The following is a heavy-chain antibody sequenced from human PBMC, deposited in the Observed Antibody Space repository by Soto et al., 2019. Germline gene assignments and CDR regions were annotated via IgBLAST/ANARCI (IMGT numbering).Heavy chain of an antibody. CDR3: ARWTGYCSSTSCYTDYYYGMDV. V-gene: IGHV3-11*01. CDR1: GFTFSDYY. J-gene: IGHJ6*02. CDR2: ISSSGSTI. D-gene: IGHD2-2*02. Sequence: LSLSCAASGFTFSDYYMSWSRQGPWKGLEWVSYISSSGSTIYYADSVKGRFTISRDNAKNSLYLQMNSLRAEDTAVYYCARWTGYCSSTSCYTDYYYGMDVWGQGTTVTVSS.